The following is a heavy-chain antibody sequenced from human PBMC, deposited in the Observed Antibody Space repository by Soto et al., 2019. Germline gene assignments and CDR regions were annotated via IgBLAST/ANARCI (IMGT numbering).Heavy chain of an antibody. Sequence: PGESLKISCKGSGYRFTDYYISWVRQMPGKGLEWMGRIDPFDSSTKYSPSFQGHVTLSADKSISTAYLQWSSLKASDTAMYYCAGPDSSGYSPGGDAFDMWAQGTMVTVSS. CDR1: GYRFTDYY. CDR2: IDPFDSST. J-gene: IGHJ3*02. D-gene: IGHD3-22*01. V-gene: IGHV5-10-1*01. CDR3: AGPDSSGYSPGGDAFDM.